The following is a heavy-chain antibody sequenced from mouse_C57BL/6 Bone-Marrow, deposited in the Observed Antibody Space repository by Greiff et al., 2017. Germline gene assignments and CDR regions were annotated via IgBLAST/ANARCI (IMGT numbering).Heavy chain of an antibody. J-gene: IGHJ1*03. CDR1: DSEVFPIAY. Sequence: VQLQQSGSELRSPGSSVKLSCKDFDSEVFPIAYMSWVRQKPGHGFEWIGGILPSIGRTIYGEKFEDKATLDADTLSNTAYLELNRLTSEDSAIYYWSKGFITTVVGDFDVWGTGTTVTVSS. V-gene: IGHV15-2*01. D-gene: IGHD1-1*01. CDR2: ILPSIGRT. CDR3: SKGFITTVVGDFDV.